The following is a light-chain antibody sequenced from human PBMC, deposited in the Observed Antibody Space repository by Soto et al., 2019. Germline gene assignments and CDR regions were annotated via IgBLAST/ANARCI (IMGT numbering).Light chain of an antibody. CDR1: QAVNTR. CDR2: LTS. J-gene: IGKJ1*01. V-gene: IGKV3-11*01. Sequence: EIVLTQSPDTLCSFPGGRAALSSRASQAVNTRLAWDQHKPGQAPRPLIYLTSNRATGIPARFSGSGSGTDFTLTISSLQPEDFGTDYGQQRFSTPRTFGQGTKVDIK. CDR3: QQRFSTPRT.